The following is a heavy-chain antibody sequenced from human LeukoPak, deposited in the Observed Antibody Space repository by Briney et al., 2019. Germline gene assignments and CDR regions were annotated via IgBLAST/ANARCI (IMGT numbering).Heavy chain of an antibody. CDR3: ARLSPFGYYDSSGYPFDY. CDR1: DGSIRTNTYY. CDR2: IYYSGST. V-gene: IGHV4-39*01. D-gene: IGHD3-22*01. J-gene: IGHJ4*02. Sequence: PSETLSLTCTVSDGSIRTNTYYWGWIRQPPGKGLEWIGSIYYSGSTYYNLSLKSRVTISVDTSKKQFSLKLSSVTAADTAVYYCARLSPFGYYDSSGYPFDYWGQGTLVTVSS.